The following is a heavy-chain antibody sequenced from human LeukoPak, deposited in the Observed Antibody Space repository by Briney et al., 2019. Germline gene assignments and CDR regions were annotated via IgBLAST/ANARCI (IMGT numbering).Heavy chain of an antibody. Sequence: ASVKVSCKASGYTFTSYYMHWVRQAPGQGLEWMGIINPSGGSTSYAQKFQGRVTMTRDTSTSTVYMELSSLRSEDTAVYYCARGVQNQWSYYYYYYMDVWGKGTTVTVSS. CDR2: INPSGGST. CDR3: ARGVQNQWSYYYYYYMDV. J-gene: IGHJ6*03. CDR1: GYTFTSYY. V-gene: IGHV1-46*01. D-gene: IGHD2-8*01.